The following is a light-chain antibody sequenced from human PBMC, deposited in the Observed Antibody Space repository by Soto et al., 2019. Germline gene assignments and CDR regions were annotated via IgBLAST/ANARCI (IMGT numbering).Light chain of an antibody. Sequence: MTQFPSTLSASVGDRVTITCRASQSIGDTLAWYQHKPGQTPRLLIYDTSTRATGVPARFSGSRSGTEFTLTINSLQSEDFAVYYCQRYNNWPLTFGGGTKVDIK. CDR3: QRYNNWPLT. CDR1: QSIGDT. CDR2: DTS. V-gene: IGKV3-15*01. J-gene: IGKJ4*01.